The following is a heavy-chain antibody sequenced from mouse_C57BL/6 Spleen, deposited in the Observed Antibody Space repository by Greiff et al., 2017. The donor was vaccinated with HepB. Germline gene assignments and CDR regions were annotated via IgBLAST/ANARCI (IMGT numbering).Heavy chain of an antibody. D-gene: IGHD1-1*01. Sequence: QVQLQQPGAELVKPGASVKMSCKASGYTFTSYWITWVKQRPGQGLEWIGDIYPGSGSTNYNEKFKSKATLTVDTSSSTAYMQLSSLTSEDSAVYYCARVYGSSYKFDYWGQGTTLTVSS. CDR1: GYTFTSYW. CDR3: ARVYGSSYKFDY. J-gene: IGHJ2*01. V-gene: IGHV1-55*01. CDR2: IYPGSGST.